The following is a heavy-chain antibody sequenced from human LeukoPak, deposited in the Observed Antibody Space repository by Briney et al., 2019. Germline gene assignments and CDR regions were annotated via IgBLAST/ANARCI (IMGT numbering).Heavy chain of an antibody. V-gene: IGHV3-23*01. CDR2: ISGSGGST. CDR3: AKGGPNWNYYMDV. J-gene: IGHJ6*03. Sequence: PGGSLRLSCAASGFTFSSYAMNWVRQAPGKGLECVSAISGSGGSTYYADSVKGRFTISRDNSKNTLYLQMNSLRAEDTAVYYCAKGGPNWNYYMDVWGKGTTVTVSS. CDR1: GFTFSSYA. D-gene: IGHD1-1*01.